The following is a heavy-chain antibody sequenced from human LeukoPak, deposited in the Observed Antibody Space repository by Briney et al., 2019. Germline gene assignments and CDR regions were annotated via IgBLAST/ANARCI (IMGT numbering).Heavy chain of an antibody. V-gene: IGHV1-69*04. CDR1: GYTFTSYG. Sequence: SVKVSCKASGYTFTSYGISWLRQAPGQGLEWMGRIIPILGIANYAQKFQGRVTITADKSTSTAYMELSSLRSEDTAVYYCARDYYYGSGSYPYGIDYWDQGTLVTVSS. CDR2: IIPILGIA. D-gene: IGHD3-10*01. CDR3: ARDYYYGSGSYPYGIDY. J-gene: IGHJ4*02.